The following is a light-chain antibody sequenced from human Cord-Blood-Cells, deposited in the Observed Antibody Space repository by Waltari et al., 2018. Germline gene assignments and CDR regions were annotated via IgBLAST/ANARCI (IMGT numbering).Light chain of an antibody. V-gene: IGKV3-15*01. CDR1: QSVSSN. CDR2: GAS. CDR3: QQYNNWPRV. Sequence: IVMTQSPATLSVSSGVRATLSCRASQSVSSNLAWYQQKPGQAPRLLIYGASTRATGIPARFSGSGSGTEFTLTISSLQSEDFAVYYCQQYNNWPRVFGPGTKVDIK. J-gene: IGKJ3*01.